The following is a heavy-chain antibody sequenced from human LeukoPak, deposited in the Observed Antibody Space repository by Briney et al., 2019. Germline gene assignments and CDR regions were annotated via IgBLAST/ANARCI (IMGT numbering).Heavy chain of an antibody. CDR1: GFTSSSYG. V-gene: IGHV3-30*02. Sequence: PRGSLRLSCAASGFTSSSYGMHWVRQAPGKGQEWVAFIRYDGSNKYYTDSVKGRFTISRDNSKNTLYLQMNSLRAEDTAVYYCARDMTPFFYGSGRDYFDYWGQGTLVTVSS. CDR3: ARDMTPFFYGSGRDYFDY. D-gene: IGHD3-10*01. CDR2: IRYDGSNK. J-gene: IGHJ4*02.